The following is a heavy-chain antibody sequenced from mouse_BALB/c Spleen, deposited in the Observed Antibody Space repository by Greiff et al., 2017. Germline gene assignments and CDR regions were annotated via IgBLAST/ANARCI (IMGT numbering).Heavy chain of an antibody. CDR2: INPSTGYT. V-gene: IGHV1-7*01. D-gene: IGHD2-4*01. CDR3: ARRAYDYDDAMDY. Sequence: QVQLKESGAELAKPGASVKMSCKASGYTFTSYWMHWVKQRPGQGLEWIGYINPSTGYTEYNQKFKDKATLTADKSSSTAYMQLSSLTSEDSAVYYCARRAYDYDDAMDYWGQGTSVTVSS. J-gene: IGHJ4*01. CDR1: GYTFTSYW.